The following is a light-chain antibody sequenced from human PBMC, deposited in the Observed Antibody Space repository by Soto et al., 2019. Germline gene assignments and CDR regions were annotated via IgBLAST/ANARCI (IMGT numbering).Light chain of an antibody. V-gene: IGLV1-40*01. CDR3: QSYESSLSGWI. CDR2: GNT. Sequence: QSVLTQPPSVSGAPGQRVTISCTGSSSNIRAGYEVHWYQQIPGTAPKLLIYGNTNRPSGVPDRFSASKSGTSASLAITGLQAEDEADYYCQSYESSLSGWIFGGGTKLTVL. CDR1: SSNIRAGYE. J-gene: IGLJ2*01.